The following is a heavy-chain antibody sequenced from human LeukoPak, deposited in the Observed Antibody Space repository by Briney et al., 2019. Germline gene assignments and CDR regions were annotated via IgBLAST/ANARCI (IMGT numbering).Heavy chain of an antibody. CDR2: ISYSGTT. CDR3: ARSFTIFGHFDY. Sequence: PSETLSLTCAVYGGSFSGYYWSWIRQPPGKGLEWIGSISYSGTTYHNPSLKSRITISVDTSRNQFSLKLSSVTAPDTAVYYCARSFTIFGHFDYWGQGTLVAASS. V-gene: IGHV4-34*01. J-gene: IGHJ4*02. CDR1: GGSFSGYY. D-gene: IGHD3-3*01.